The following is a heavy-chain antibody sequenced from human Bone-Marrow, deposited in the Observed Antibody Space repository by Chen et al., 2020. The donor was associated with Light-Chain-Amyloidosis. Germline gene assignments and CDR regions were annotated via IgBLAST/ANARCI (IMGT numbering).Heavy chain of an antibody. V-gene: IGHV1-2*02. D-gene: IGHD3-22*01. J-gene: IGHJ4*02. Sequence: QVQLEQSGTEVKKPGASVKVSCKASGYTFTGYYMHWVRQAPGQGLEWMGWINPNRGSTNYAKKFQGRVTMTREPSVTTAYMELSRLRSDDTAVYYCAGGSYYYDSGGYCNYWGQGTLVTVSS. CDR1: GYTFTGYY. CDR2: INPNRGST. CDR3: AGGSYYYDSGGYCNY.